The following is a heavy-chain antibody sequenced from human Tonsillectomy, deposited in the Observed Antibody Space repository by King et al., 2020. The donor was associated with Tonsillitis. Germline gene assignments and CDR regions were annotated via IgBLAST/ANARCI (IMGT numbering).Heavy chain of an antibody. Sequence: VQLVESGGGLVQPGGSLRLSCSASGFTFSSYAMHWVRQAPGKGLEYVSAISSNGGSTYYADSVKGRLTISRDNSKNTPYLQMSSLRAEDTAVYYCVKDRRNDILTGDFKGWGQGTLVTVSS. CDR2: ISSNGGST. V-gene: IGHV3-64D*06. J-gene: IGHJ4*02. CDR1: GFTFSSYA. D-gene: IGHD3-9*01. CDR3: VKDRRNDILTGDFKG.